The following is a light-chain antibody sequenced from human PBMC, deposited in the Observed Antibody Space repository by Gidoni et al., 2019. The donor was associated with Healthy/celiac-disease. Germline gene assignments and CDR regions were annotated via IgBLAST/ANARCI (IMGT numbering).Light chain of an antibody. CDR1: NIGSKS. CDR3: QLWDSSSDLVL. J-gene: IGLJ2*01. Sequence: SYGMTQPHSVSVGPGQTARMTWGGNNIGSKSGHWYQHKPGQATVLVVYDDSDRPSGIPERFSGSNSGNTATLTISRVESGDEADYFCQLWDSSSDLVLFGGGTKLTVL. CDR2: DDS. V-gene: IGLV3-21*02.